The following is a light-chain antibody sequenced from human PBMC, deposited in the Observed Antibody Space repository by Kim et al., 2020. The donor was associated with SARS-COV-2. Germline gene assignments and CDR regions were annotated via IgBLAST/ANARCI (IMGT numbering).Light chain of an antibody. CDR2: DAS. CDR3: QQYDNYVWM. Sequence: DIQMTQSPSTLSASVGDRVTITCRASQSVDSWLAWYQQKPGKAPDLLIYDASTLESGVPSRFSGSGSGTEFTLTISSLQPDDFATYYCQQYDNYVWMFGQGTKVDIK. J-gene: IGKJ1*01. CDR1: QSVDSW. V-gene: IGKV1-5*01.